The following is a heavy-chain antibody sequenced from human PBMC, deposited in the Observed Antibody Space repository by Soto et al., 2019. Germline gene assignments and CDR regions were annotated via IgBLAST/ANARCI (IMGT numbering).Heavy chain of an antibody. CDR1: GGSISSSSYY. CDR2: IYYSGST. D-gene: IGHD6-13*01. J-gene: IGHJ4*02. V-gene: IGHV4-39*01. CDR3: ARHFGAKIAAAGIFFDY. Sequence: SETLSLTCTVSGGSISSSSYYWGWIRQPPGKGLEWIGSIYYSGSTYYNPSLKSRVTISVDTSNNQFSLKLSSVTAADTAVYYCARHFGAKIAAAGIFFDYWGQGTLVTVSS.